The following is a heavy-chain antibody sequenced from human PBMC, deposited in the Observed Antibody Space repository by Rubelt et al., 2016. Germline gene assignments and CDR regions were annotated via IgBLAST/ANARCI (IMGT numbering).Heavy chain of an antibody. CDR1: GGSISSSSYY. J-gene: IGHJ6*03. D-gene: IGHD3-22*01. V-gene: IGHV4-39*07. CDR2: IYYSGST. Sequence: QLQLQESGPGLVKPSETLSLTCTVSGGSISSSSYYWGWIRQPPGKGLEWIGSIYYSGSTYYNPSLKSRVTRSVDTSTNQFSRKLSSVTAADTAVYYCARAVSYYDSSGYGYYYYMGVWGKGTTVTVSS. CDR3: ARAVSYYDSSGYGYYYYMGV.